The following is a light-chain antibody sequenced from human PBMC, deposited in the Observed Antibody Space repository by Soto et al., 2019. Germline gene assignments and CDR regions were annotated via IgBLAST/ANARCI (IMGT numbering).Light chain of an antibody. V-gene: IGKV3-20*01. CDR1: QSVSSNY. J-gene: IGKJ5*01. Sequence: EIVLTQSPGTLSLSPGERATSSCRASQSVSSNYLAWYQQKPGQAPRLLIYGAFKRATGIPDRFSGSGSGTDFTLTISSLQPEDFATYYCQQLNSYPLITFGQGTRLEIK. CDR2: GAF. CDR3: QQLNSYPLIT.